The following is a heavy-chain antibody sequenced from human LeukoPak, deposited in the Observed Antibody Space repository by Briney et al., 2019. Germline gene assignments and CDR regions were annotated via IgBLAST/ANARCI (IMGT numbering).Heavy chain of an antibody. V-gene: IGHV4-39*02. J-gene: IGHJ5*02. Sequence: PSETLSLTCTVSGGSISSSSYYWGWIRQPPGKGLEWIGSIYYSGSTYYNPSLKSRVTISVDTSKNQFSLKLSSVTAADTAVYYCARDRTQNGWFDPWGQGTLVTVSS. D-gene: IGHD1-1*01. CDR2: IYYSGST. CDR1: GGSISSSSYY. CDR3: ARDRTQNGWFDP.